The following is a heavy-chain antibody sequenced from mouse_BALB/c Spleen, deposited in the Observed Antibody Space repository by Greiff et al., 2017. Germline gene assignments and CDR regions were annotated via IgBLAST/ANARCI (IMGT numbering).Heavy chain of an antibody. Sequence: AASGVDFSRYWMSWVRQAPGKGLEWIGEINPDSSTINYTPSLKDKFIITRDNAKNTLYLQMSKVRSEDTALYYCARYRYDEAWFAYWGQGTLVTVSA. CDR3: ARYRYDEAWFAY. CDR1: GVDFSRYW. CDR2: INPDSSTI. D-gene: IGHD2-14*01. J-gene: IGHJ3*01. V-gene: IGHV4-1*02.